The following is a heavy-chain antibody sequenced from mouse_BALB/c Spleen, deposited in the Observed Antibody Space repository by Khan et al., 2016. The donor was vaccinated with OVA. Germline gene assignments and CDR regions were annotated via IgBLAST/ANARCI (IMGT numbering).Heavy chain of an antibody. CDR3: TRSGYGAFAY. J-gene: IGHJ3*01. V-gene: IGHV1S81*02. CDR2: INPSNGGT. Sequence: VQLKQSGAELVKPGASVRLSRKASGYTFTSYYLYWVKQRPGHGLEWIGDINPSNGGTNFNENFKTKATLTVDKSSSTAYMQLSSLTSEDSAVYYCTRSGYGAFAYWGQGTLVTVSA. D-gene: IGHD1-1*02. CDR1: GYTFTSYY.